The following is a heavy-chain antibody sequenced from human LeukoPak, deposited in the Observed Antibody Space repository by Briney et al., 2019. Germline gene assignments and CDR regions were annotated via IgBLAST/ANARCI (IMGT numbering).Heavy chain of an antibody. CDR1: GGSVSSYY. Sequence: SETLSLTCTVSGGSVSSYYWSWIRQPAGKGLEWIGRIYSSGSTNYNPSLKSRVTISVDTSKNQFSLKLSSVTAADTAVYYCARAPITYYYDSSGYYYPGGFDYWGQGTLVTVSS. V-gene: IGHV4-4*07. J-gene: IGHJ4*02. D-gene: IGHD3-22*01. CDR2: IYSSGST. CDR3: ARAPITYYYDSSGYYYPGGFDY.